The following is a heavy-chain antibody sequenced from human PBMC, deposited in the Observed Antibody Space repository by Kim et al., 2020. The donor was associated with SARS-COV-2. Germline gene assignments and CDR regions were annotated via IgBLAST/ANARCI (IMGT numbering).Heavy chain of an antibody. CDR1: GYTFTGYY. Sequence: ASVKVSCKASGYTFTGYYMHWVRQAPGQGLEWMGWINPNSGGTNYAQKFQGRVTMTRDTSISTAYMELSRLRSDDTAVYYCARDVNGILGYCSSTSCSHGWFDPWGQGTLVTVSS. D-gene: IGHD2-2*01. V-gene: IGHV1-2*02. CDR2: INPNSGGT. J-gene: IGHJ5*02. CDR3: ARDVNGILGYCSSTSCSHGWFDP.